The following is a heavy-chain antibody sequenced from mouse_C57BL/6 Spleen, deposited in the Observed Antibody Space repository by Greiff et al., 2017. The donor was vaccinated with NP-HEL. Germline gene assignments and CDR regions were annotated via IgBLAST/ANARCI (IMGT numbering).Heavy chain of an antibody. CDR1: GFTFSSYG. Sequence: EVQGVESGGDLVKPGGSLKLSCAASGFTFSSYGMSWVRQTPDKRLEWVATISSGGSYTYYPDSVKGRFTISRDNAKNTLYLQMSSLKSEDTAMYYCASLGDYAMDYWGQGTSVTVSS. CDR2: ISSGGSYT. J-gene: IGHJ4*01. D-gene: IGHD3-3*01. V-gene: IGHV5-6*01. CDR3: ASLGDYAMDY.